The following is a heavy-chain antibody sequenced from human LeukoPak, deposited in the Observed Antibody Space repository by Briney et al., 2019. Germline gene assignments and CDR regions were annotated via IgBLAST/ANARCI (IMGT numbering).Heavy chain of an antibody. CDR1: GGSISSNSYY. CDR3: AGPTASRTFDI. D-gene: IGHD4-17*01. V-gene: IGHV4-39*01. Sequence: SETLSLTCTVSGGSISSNSYYWGWIRQPPWKGLEWIGSIYYSGSTYYNPSLKSRVTISVDTSKNQFSLRLSSVTAADTAVYYCAGPTASRTFDIWGQGTMVTVSS. J-gene: IGHJ3*02. CDR2: IYYSGST.